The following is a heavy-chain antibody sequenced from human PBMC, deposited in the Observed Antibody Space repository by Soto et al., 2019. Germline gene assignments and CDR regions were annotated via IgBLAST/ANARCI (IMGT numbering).Heavy chain of an antibody. CDR3: ASMIGNPVLSFDS. CDR2: IFYSGST. J-gene: IGHJ5*01. CDR1: DGCSCSYY. Sequence: SETLSLACTVGDGCSCSYYRCCIRQPPGKGLEWIGFIFYSGSTSYNPSLKSRVTISIDTSEYQFSLKLNSVTAADTAVYYCASMIGNPVLSFDSWGQGTLVTVSS. D-gene: IGHD3-10*02. V-gene: IGHV4-59*01.